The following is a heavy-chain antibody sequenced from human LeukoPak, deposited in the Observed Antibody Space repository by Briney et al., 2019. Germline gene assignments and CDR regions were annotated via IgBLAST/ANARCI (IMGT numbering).Heavy chain of an antibody. CDR2: ITTKRSNYAT. D-gene: IGHD6-19*01. CDR1: GFTFSDPD. J-gene: IGHJ4*02. CDR3: TTYRSGHY. Sequence: RGSLRLSCAASGFTFSDPDIHWVRQASGKGLEWVGRITTKRSNYATAYTASVKGRFTISRHDSENTAYLQMNSLKTEDTALYYCTTYRSGHYWGQGTLVTVSS. V-gene: IGHV3-73*01.